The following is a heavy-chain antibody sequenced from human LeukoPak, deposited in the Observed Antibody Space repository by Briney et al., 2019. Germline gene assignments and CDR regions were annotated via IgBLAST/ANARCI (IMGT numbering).Heavy chain of an antibody. Sequence: GESLKISCKGSGYSFTSYWIGWVRQMPGKGLEWMGIIYPGDSDTRYSPSFQGQVTISADKSISTAYLQWSSLKAPDTAMYYCARHWARPPYGSGTSCWSGALDIGGQGQWSPSLQ. V-gene: IGHV5-51*01. CDR1: GYSFTSYW. CDR2: IYPGDSDT. J-gene: IGHJ3*02. CDR3: ARHWARPPYGSGTSCWSGALDI. D-gene: IGHD2-2*01.